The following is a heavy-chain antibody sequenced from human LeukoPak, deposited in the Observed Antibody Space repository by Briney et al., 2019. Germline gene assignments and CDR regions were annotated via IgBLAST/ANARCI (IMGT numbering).Heavy chain of an antibody. V-gene: IGHV3-23*01. CDR3: AKCYSNYDFDH. D-gene: IGHD4-11*01. J-gene: IGHJ4*02. CDR1: GYTFSSYA. CDR2: ISGSGGST. Sequence: PGGSLRLSCAASGYTFSSYAMSWVRKAPGKGLEWVSAISGSGGSTYCADSVKGRFTISRDNSKNTLYLQMNSLRAEDTAVYYCAKCYSNYDFDHWGQGTLVNVSS.